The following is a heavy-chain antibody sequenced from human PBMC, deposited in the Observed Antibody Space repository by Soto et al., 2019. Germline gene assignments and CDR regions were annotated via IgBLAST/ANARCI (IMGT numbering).Heavy chain of an antibody. D-gene: IGHD2-2*01. CDR2: INHSGST. Sequence: SETLSLTCAVYGGSFSGYYWSWIRQPPGKGLEWIGEINHSGSTNYNPSLKSRVTISVDTSKNQFSLKLSSVTAADTAVYYCASYCSSTSCPGDDPWGQGTLVTVSS. V-gene: IGHV4-34*01. CDR1: GGSFSGYY. CDR3: ASYCSSTSCPGDDP. J-gene: IGHJ5*02.